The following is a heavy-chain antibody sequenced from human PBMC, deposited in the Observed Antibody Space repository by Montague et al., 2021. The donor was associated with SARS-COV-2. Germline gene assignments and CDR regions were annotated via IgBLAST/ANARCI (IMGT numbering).Heavy chain of an antibody. CDR1: GFTFSSYA. V-gene: IGHV3-30-3*01. CDR3: ARELVRYYYGMDV. J-gene: IGHJ6*02. Sequence: SLRLSCAAPGFTFSSYAMHWVRQAPGKGLEWVAVISYDGSNKYYADSVKGRFTISRDNSKNTLYPQMNSLRAEDTAVYYCARELVRYYYGMDVWGQGTTVTVSS. CDR2: ISYDGSNK. D-gene: IGHD6-6*01.